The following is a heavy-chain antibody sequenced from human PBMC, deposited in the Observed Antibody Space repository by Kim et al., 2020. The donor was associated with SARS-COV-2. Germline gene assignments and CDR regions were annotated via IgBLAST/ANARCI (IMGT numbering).Heavy chain of an antibody. CDR1: GGSISSYY. J-gene: IGHJ5*02. CDR3: AGGSGEFAP. V-gene: IGHV4-59*13. D-gene: IGHD1-26*01. CDR2: VQYSRGT. Sequence: SETLSLTCTVSGGSISSYYWSWIRQPPGKGLEWIGYVQYSRGTKYNPSLKSRVTISVDTSKNHVSLNLTSVTAADTAVYYCAGGSGEFAPWGQGTLVTVSS.